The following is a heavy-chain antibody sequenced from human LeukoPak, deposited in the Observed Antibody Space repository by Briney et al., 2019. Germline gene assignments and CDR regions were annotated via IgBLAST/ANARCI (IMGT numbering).Heavy chain of an antibody. CDR3: ARVVVGRRFVP. V-gene: IGHV4-59*01. D-gene: IGHD2-15*01. Sequence: PSETLSLTCTVSGGSISSYHWSWNRQPPGKGLEWIGYIYYSGTTNYNPSLKGRVTISVGTWKNQVSLKVDSVTAGDTAGFYWARVVVGRRFVPWGERPVVSVSS. CDR1: GGSISSYH. CDR2: IYYSGTT. J-gene: IGHJ5*02.